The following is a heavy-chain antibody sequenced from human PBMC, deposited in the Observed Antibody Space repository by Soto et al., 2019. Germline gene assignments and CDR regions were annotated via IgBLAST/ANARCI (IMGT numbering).Heavy chain of an antibody. CDR3: VRDRLRPGNWFDP. CDR1: GFTFSDYY. J-gene: IGHJ5*02. D-gene: IGHD2-21*02. V-gene: IGHV3-11*01. Sequence: GGSLRLSCAASGFTFSDYYMGWIRQAPGNGLEWVSYISNSGLTIYYADSVKGRFTISRDNAKNSLYLHMNSPRAEDTAVYYCVRDRLRPGNWFDPCGQGTLVTVSS. CDR2: ISNSGLTI.